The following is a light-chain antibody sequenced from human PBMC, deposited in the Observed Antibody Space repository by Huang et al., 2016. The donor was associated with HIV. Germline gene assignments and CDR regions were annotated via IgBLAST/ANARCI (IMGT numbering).Light chain of an antibody. CDR3: QQRSDWPPT. Sequence: EIVLAQSPVTLYLSPGERATLACRASQSVSVYLAWYQQKAGQPPRLLLYNASNRATGIPARFSGSGSGTDFTLTISSLVPEDFAVYYCQQRSDWPPTFGRGTKVEIK. CDR1: QSVSVY. J-gene: IGKJ1*01. V-gene: IGKV3-11*01. CDR2: NAS.